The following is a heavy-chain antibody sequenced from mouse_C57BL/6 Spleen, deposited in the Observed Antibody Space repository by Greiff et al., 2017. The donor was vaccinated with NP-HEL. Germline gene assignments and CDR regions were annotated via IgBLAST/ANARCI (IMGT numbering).Heavy chain of an antibody. CDR1: GFKIKNTY. Sequence: VQLQQSVAELVRPGASVKLSCTASGFKIKNTYMHWVKQRPEQSLEWIGRIDPANGNTKYTPKFKGKATITADTSSNTAYLQLRSLTSEDAAIYDCARPVCSYYFDYWGQGTTLTVSS. D-gene: IGHD3-1*01. CDR3: ARPVCSYYFDY. V-gene: IGHV14-3*01. CDR2: IDPANGNT. J-gene: IGHJ2*01.